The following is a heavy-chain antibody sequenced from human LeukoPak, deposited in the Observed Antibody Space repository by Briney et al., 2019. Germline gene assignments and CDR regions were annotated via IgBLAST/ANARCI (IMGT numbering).Heavy chain of an antibody. CDR2: ISGSGGST. Sequence: GGSLRLSCAASGFTFSTYAMNWVRQAPGKGLEWVSAISGSGGSTYTADSVKGRFTISRNNSKNTLYLQMNSLRAEDTAIYYCAKIPHSSYYYDSSGYLDYWGLGTLVSVSS. D-gene: IGHD3-22*01. CDR1: GFTFSTYA. J-gene: IGHJ4*02. CDR3: AKIPHSSYYYDSSGYLDY. V-gene: IGHV3-23*01.